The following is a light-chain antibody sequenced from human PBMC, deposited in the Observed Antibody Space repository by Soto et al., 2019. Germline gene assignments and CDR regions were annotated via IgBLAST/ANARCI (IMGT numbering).Light chain of an antibody. J-gene: IGKJ2*01. Sequence: DIQMTQSPSSLSASVGDRVTITCRASQSISSYLNWYQQKPGTAPKLLIYAASSLQSGVPSRFSGSVSRTDFTLPISSLPPEDFATYYCQQSYSTLYTFGQGTKLEIK. V-gene: IGKV1-39*01. CDR1: QSISSY. CDR3: QQSYSTLYT. CDR2: AAS.